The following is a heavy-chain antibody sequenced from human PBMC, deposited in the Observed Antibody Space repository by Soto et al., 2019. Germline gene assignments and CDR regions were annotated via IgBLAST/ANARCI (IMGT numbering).Heavy chain of an antibody. J-gene: IGHJ4*02. D-gene: IGHD1-1*01. CDR3: AKAGDAYNSFFDS. CDR1: GFAFSSYG. CDR2: ISFDGTKI. Sequence: GGSLRLSCAVSGFAFSSYGMHCVLQAPGKGLEWLAVISFDGTKIYYVDSMKGRCTISRDISASTLYLHMNGLRPEDTAMYFCAKAGDAYNSFFDSWGQGALVTVSS. V-gene: IGHV3-30*18.